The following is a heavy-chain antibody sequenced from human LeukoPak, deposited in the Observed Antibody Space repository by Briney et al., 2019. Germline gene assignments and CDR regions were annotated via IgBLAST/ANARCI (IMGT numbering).Heavy chain of an antibody. CDR1: GGTFSSYA. V-gene: IGHV1-69*05. J-gene: IGHJ4*02. D-gene: IGHD3-22*01. CDR2: FIPIFGTA. Sequence: SVEVSCKASGGTFSSYAISWVRQAPGQGLEWVGGFIPIFGTANYAQKFQGRLTITTDESTSTAYMDLSSLRSEDTAVYYCARGANYYDSSGVFDYWGQGTLVTVSS. CDR3: ARGANYYDSSGVFDY.